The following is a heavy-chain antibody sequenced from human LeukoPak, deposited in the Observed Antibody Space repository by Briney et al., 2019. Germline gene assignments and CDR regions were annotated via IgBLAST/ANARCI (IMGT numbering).Heavy chain of an antibody. CDR2: ISSSSSYI. D-gene: IGHD2-2*01. V-gene: IGHV3-21*01. CDR1: GLTGSHNY. CDR3: ALGCSSTSCYPAFDI. Sequence: GGSLRLSCAASGLTGSHNYVSWVRQAPGKGLEWVSSISSSSSYIYYADSVKGRFTISRDNAKNSLYLQMNSLRAEDTAVYYCALGCSSTSCYPAFDIWGQGTMVTVSP. J-gene: IGHJ3*02.